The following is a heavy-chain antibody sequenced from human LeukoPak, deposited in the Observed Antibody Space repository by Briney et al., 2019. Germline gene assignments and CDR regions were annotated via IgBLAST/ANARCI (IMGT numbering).Heavy chain of an antibody. Sequence: SETLSLTCNVSGGSISSYFWTWIRQPAGKGLEWIGRIHASGTTNYNSSLKSRVSMSVDTSKNQSSLKLTSVTAADTAVYFCARDGADVYGRAFDYWGQGTLVSVSS. J-gene: IGHJ4*02. CDR3: ARDGADVYGRAFDY. D-gene: IGHD3-10*01. V-gene: IGHV4-4*07. CDR2: IHASGTT. CDR1: GGSISSYF.